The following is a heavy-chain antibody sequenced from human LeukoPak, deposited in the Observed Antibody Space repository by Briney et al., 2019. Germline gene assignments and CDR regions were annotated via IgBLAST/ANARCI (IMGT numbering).Heavy chain of an antibody. CDR1: GFTFSIYG. V-gene: IGHV3-33*01. J-gene: IGHJ4*02. CDR2: IWYDGSNK. CDR3: VRGERQWDEFDY. D-gene: IGHD1-26*01. Sequence: GGSLRLSCAASGFTFSIYGMHWVRQAPGKGLEWVAVIWYDGSNKYYADSVKGRFTISRDNSKNTLYLQMNSLRAEDTAVYYCVRGERQWDEFDYWGQGTPVTVSS.